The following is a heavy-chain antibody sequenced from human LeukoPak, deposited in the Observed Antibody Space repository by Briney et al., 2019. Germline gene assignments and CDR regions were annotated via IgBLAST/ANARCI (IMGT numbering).Heavy chain of an antibody. CDR3: ARSPVFYGDCYFDY. CDR1: GFTFSSYA. J-gene: IGHJ4*02. Sequence: PGGSLRLSCAASGFTFSSYAIHWVRQAPGKGLEWVAIISYDGSYKYHADSVKGRFAISRDNSKNTLFLQMNSLRAEDTAVYYCARSPVFYGDCYFDYWGQGTLVTVSS. V-gene: IGHV3-30*09. D-gene: IGHD4-17*01. CDR2: ISYDGSYK.